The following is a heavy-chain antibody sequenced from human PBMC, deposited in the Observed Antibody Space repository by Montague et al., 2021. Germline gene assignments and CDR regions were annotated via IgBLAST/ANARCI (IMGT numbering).Heavy chain of an antibody. D-gene: IGHD6-13*01. J-gene: IGHJ5*02. CDR3: ARVFSSWYVGWFDP. V-gene: IGHV4-39*07. CDR1: GASITCNIDS. CDR2: KYYSGHA. Sequence: SETLSLTCTVSGASITCNIDSWCKTSHSPGKGLDWIGKKYYSGHALYQPSLESRSTSAVDTSNNQFSLKLSSVTAADTAIYYCARVFSSWYVGWFDPWGQATPLTVSS.